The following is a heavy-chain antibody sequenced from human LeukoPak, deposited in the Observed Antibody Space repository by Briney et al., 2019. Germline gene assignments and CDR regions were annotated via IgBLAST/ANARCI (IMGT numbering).Heavy chain of an antibody. D-gene: IGHD3-10*01. CDR1: GYTFTSYY. J-gene: IGHJ5*02. CDR2: INPSGGST. CDR3: ARDGYGSGSYYNWFDP. V-gene: IGHV1-46*01. Sequence: VSVKVSCKASGYTFTSYYMHWVRQAPGQGLEWMGIINPSGGSTSYAQKFQGRVTMTRDTSTSTVYMELSSLRSEDTAVYYCARDGYGSGSYYNWFDPWGQGTLVTVSS.